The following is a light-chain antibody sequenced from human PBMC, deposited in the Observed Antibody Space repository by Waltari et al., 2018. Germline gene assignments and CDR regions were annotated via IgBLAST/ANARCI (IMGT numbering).Light chain of an antibody. J-gene: IGKJ5*01. V-gene: IGKV3-11*01. Sequence: EIVLTQSPATLSLSPGERATLSCRASQSVSSFLAWYQQKCGQAPRLLIYDASTRATGIPARFSGSGSGTDFTLTISSLEPEDFAVYYCQQRKTWPITIGQGTRLEIK. CDR2: DAS. CDR1: QSVSSF. CDR3: QQRKTWPIT.